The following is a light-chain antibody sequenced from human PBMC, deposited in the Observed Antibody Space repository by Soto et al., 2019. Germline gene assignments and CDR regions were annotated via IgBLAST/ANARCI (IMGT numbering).Light chain of an antibody. Sequence: AIQLTQSPDSLSASVGDTVTIACRASQGIRNDLGWYQQKPGQAPKLLMFSTSNLQGGVPSRFNGSGSRTDFTVTISGLQPDDFATYYCLQSYIYPLSFGGGTKVEIK. CDR1: QGIRND. CDR2: STS. J-gene: IGKJ4*01. V-gene: IGKV1-6*01. CDR3: LQSYIYPLS.